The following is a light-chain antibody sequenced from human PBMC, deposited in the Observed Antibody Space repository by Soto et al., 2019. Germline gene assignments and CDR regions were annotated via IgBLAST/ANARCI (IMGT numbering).Light chain of an antibody. CDR3: QQYSSYT. CDR1: QSISSW. V-gene: IGKV1-5*01. Sequence: DIQMTQSPSTLSASVGDRVTITCRASQSISSWLAWYQQKPGKAPKLLIYDASSLESGVPSRFSGSGSGTEFTLTISSLQPDDFATYYCQQYSSYTFGQGTKVEIK. J-gene: IGKJ1*01. CDR2: DAS.